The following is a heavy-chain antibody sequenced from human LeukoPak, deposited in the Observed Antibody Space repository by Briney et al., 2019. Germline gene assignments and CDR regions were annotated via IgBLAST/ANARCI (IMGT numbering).Heavy chain of an antibody. CDR2: ISSSGSTI. Sequence: PGGSLRLSCAASGFTFSSYEMNWVRQAPGKGLEWVSYISSSGSTIYYADSVKGRFTISRDNAKNSLYLQMSSLRAEDTAVYYCARAGYSSSWYDYWGQGTLVTVSS. CDR3: ARAGYSSSWYDY. J-gene: IGHJ4*02. D-gene: IGHD6-13*01. CDR1: GFTFSSYE. V-gene: IGHV3-48*03.